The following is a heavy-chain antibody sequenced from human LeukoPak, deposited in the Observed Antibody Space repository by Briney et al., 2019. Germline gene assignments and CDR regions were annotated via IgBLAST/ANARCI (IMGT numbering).Heavy chain of an antibody. CDR2: IIPILGIA. Sequence: ASVKVSCKASGGTFSSYAISWVRQAPGQGLEWMGGIIPILGIANYAQKFQGRVTITADKSTSTAYMELSSLRSEDTAVYYCARDPASSGYHEQWGQGTLVTVSS. D-gene: IGHD3-22*01. V-gene: IGHV1-69*10. CDR3: ARDPASSGYHEQ. J-gene: IGHJ4*02. CDR1: GGTFSSYA.